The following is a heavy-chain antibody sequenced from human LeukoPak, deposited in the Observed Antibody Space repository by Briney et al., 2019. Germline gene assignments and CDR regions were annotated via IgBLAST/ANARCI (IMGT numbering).Heavy chain of an antibody. V-gene: IGHV1-69*05. J-gene: IGHJ4*02. Sequence: SVKVSCKASGGTFSSYAISWVRQAPGQGLEWMGGIIPIFGTANYAQKFQGRVTITTDESTSTAYMELSSLRSEDTTVYYCARARGGEATAFDYWGQGTLVTVSS. D-gene: IGHD5-12*01. CDR1: GGTFSSYA. CDR2: IIPIFGTA. CDR3: ARARGGEATAFDY.